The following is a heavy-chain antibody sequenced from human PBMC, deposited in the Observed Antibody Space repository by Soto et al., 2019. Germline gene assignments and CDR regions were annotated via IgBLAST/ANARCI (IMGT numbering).Heavy chain of an antibody. D-gene: IGHD3-16*01. Sequence: QVQLQESGPGLVKPSGTLSLTCAVSGGSISSSNWWSWVRQPPGKGLEWIGEIYHSGSTNYNPSLRSRVPISVDRSKNQSSLKLSSVTAADTALYYCARALQPRGRGWFDPWGQGTLVTVSS. CDR1: GGSISSSNW. V-gene: IGHV4-4*02. J-gene: IGHJ5*02. CDR2: IYHSGST. CDR3: ARALQPRGRGWFDP.